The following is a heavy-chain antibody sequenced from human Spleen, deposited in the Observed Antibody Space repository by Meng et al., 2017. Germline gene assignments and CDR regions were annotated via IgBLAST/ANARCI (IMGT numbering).Heavy chain of an antibody. CDR2: INHSGST. V-gene: IGHV4-34*01. CDR1: GGSFSDYY. CDR3: ARGPTTMAHDFDY. J-gene: IGHJ4*02. D-gene: IGHD4-11*01. Sequence: LWVVGLFNASATLSLPCVVSGGSFSDYYWSWIRQPPGKGLDWIGEINHSGSTNYNPSLESRATISVDTSQNNLSLKLSSVTAADSAVYYCARGPTTMAHDFDYWGQGTLVTVSS.